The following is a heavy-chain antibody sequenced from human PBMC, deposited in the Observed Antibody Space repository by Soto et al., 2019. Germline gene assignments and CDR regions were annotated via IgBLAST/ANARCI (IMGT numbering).Heavy chain of an antibody. CDR2: ISGSGGST. CDR1: GFTFSSYA. D-gene: IGHD5-12*01. Sequence: EVQLLESGGGLVQPGGSLRLSCAASGFTFSSYAMSWVRQAPGKGLEWVSAISGSGGSTYYADSVKGRFTISRDNSKNALYLRMNSIRAEDTAVYYCAKVCVIVPTIYFDYWGQGTLVTVSS. V-gene: IGHV3-23*01. J-gene: IGHJ4*02. CDR3: AKVCVIVPTIYFDY.